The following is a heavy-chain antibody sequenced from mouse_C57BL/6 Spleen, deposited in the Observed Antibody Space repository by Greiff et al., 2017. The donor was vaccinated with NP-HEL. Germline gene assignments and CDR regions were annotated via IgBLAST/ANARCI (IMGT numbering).Heavy chain of an antibody. D-gene: IGHD1-1*01. CDR1: GFNIKDDY. V-gene: IGHV14-4*01. CDR3: TVNYYGSSHWYFDV. CDR2: IDPENGDT. J-gene: IGHJ1*03. Sequence: EVKLMESGAELVRPGASVKLSCTASGFNIKDDYMHWVKQRPEQGLEWIGWIDPENGDTEYASKFQGKATITADTSSNTAYLQLSSLTSEDTAVYYCTVNYYGSSHWYFDVWGTGTTVTVSS.